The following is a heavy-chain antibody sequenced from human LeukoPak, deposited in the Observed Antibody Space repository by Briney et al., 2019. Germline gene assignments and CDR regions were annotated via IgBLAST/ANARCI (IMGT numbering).Heavy chain of an antibody. CDR3: ARVRSGAVAVRGYFDY. CDR2: INHRGSN. Sequence: SEPLTLTRAVHGDYFSGYYWSWLRQPPGKGLEWLGEINHRGSNNYNTSLKSRVTISVDTSKNQFSLKLSSVTAADTAVYYCARVRSGAVAVRGYFDYWGQGTLVTVSS. CDR1: GDYFSGYY. J-gene: IGHJ4*02. D-gene: IGHD6-19*01. V-gene: IGHV4-34*01.